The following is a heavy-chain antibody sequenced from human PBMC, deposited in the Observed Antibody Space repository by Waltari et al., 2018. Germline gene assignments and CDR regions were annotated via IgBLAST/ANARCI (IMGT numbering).Heavy chain of an antibody. J-gene: IGHJ6*02. Sequence: EVQLVESGGGLVQPGGSLRLSCAASGFTFSSYWMSWVRQAPGKGLEWVANIKQDGSEKHYVDSVKGRFTISRDNAKNSLYLQMNSLRAEDTAVYYCARWIVVVVAATPGGMDVWGQGTTVTVSS. CDR3: ARWIVVVVAATPGGMDV. D-gene: IGHD2-15*01. CDR2: IKQDGSEK. CDR1: GFTFSSYW. V-gene: IGHV3-7*01.